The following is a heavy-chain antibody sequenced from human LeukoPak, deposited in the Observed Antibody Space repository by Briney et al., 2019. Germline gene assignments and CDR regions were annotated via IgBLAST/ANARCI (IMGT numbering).Heavy chain of an antibody. D-gene: IGHD6-19*01. J-gene: IGHJ5*02. CDR2: IDPEDSYT. V-gene: IGHV5-10-1*01. CDR1: GNSFADFW. CDR3: ARGGYSSDWYYYFDP. Sequence: GESLKISCEASGNSFADFWISWVRQMPGRGLEWMGRIDPEDSYTNYNPSFEGHVTISADKSINTAYLQLRSLKASDTAMYYCARGGYSSDWYYYFDPWGQGTLVTVSS.